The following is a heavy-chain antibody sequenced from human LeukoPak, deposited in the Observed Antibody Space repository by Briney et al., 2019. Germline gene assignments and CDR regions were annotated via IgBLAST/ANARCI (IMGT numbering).Heavy chain of an antibody. CDR3: AKQITMTTFRALIDF. CDR2: IWYDGSNK. D-gene: IGHD3-16*01. V-gene: IGHV3-33*06. Sequence: GGSLRLSCAASGFTFSSYGMHWVRQAPGKGLEWVAVIWYDGSNKYYADSVKGRFTISRDNSKNTLYLQMNSLRAEDTAVYYCAKQITMTTFRALIDFWGQGTLVTVSS. J-gene: IGHJ4*02. CDR1: GFTFSSYG.